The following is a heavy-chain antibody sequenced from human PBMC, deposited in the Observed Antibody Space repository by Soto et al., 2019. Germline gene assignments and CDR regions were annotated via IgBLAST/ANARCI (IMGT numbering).Heavy chain of an antibody. D-gene: IGHD2-2*01. CDR3: VSEYCSSTSCYVHWFDP. CDR1: GGTFSSYT. V-gene: IGHV1-69*02. CDR2: IIPSLGIT. Sequence: SVKVSCKASGGTFSSYTISWVRQAPGQGLEWMGRIIPSLGITNYAQKFQGRVTITTDTSISTAYMELSRLRSDDTAVYYCVSEYCSSTSCYVHWFDPWGQGTLVTVSS. J-gene: IGHJ5*02.